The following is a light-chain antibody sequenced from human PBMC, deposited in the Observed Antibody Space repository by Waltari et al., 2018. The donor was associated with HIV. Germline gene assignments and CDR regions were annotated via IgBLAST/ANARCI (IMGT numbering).Light chain of an antibody. CDR3: QKSDTPPWT. V-gene: IGKV1-39*01. CDR2: DSS. CDR1: RSINTY. Sequence: DIQMTQSPSSLSASLGDRVTITCRASRSINTYLNWYQHKLGESPKILISDSSTLQSGAQPRFSCSGSWTDFTLTIASLQPEDRATYYCQKSDTPPWTFGQGTKVEI. J-gene: IGKJ1*01.